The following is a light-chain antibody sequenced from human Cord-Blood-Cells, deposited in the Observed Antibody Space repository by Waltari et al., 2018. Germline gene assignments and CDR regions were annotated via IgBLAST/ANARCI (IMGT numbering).Light chain of an antibody. Sequence: QSALTQPASVSGSPGQSITISCTGTSSDVGGYNYVSWYQQRPGKAPKLMIYDVSKRPSGVSNRFSGSKSGNTASLTISGLQAEDEADYYCSSYTSSSTVFGTGTKVTVL. V-gene: IGLV2-14*01. CDR3: SSYTSSSTV. J-gene: IGLJ1*01. CDR2: DVS. CDR1: SSDVGGYNY.